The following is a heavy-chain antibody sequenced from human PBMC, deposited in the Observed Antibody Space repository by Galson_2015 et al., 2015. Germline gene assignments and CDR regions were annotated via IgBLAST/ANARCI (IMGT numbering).Heavy chain of an antibody. CDR3: ARGPGYSSSSLDY. J-gene: IGHJ4*02. CDR2: ISYDGSNK. CDR1: GFTFSSYG. D-gene: IGHD6-13*01. Sequence: SLRLSCAASGFTFSSYGMHWVRQAPGKGLEWVAVISYDGSNKYYADSVKGRFTISRDNSKNTLYLQMNSLRAEDTAVYYCARGPGYSSSSLDYWGQGTLVTVSS. V-gene: IGHV3-30*03.